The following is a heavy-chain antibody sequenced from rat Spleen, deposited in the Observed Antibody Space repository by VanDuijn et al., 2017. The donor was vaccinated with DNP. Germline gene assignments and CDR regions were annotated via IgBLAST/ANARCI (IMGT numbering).Heavy chain of an antibody. Sequence: EVQFQESGPGLVKSSQSLSLTCSVTGYSITSNYWAWIRKFPGNKMEWMGYISYSGSTSYNPSLKGRISITRDTSKNQFFLQLNSVTTEDTATYYCTSGPYGGYSSWGQGVMVTVSS. J-gene: IGHJ2*01. CDR2: ISYSGST. D-gene: IGHD1-11*01. V-gene: IGHV3-1*01. CDR3: TSGPYGGYSS. CDR1: GYSITSNY.